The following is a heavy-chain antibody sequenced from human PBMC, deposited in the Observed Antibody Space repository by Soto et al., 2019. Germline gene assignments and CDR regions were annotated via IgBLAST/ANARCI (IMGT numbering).Heavy chain of an antibody. CDR3: ASMGYHYGSGSYPLDY. D-gene: IGHD3-10*01. CDR2: MYNSGST. CDR1: GGSISSYY. V-gene: IGHV4-59*08. J-gene: IGHJ4*02. Sequence: QVQLQESGPGLVKPSETLSLTCTVSGGSISSYYWTWIRQPPGKGLEWIGFMYNSGSTHYNPSLKSRVTISLDTSKNRFSLNLRSVTAADTAVYYCASMGYHYGSGSYPLDYWGQGTLVTVSS.